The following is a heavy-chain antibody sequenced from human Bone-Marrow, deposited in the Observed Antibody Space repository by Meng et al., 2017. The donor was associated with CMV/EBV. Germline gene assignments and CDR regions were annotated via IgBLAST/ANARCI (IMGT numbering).Heavy chain of an antibody. CDR2: IYYSGST. CDR3: ARDLAGNAFFDY. V-gene: IGHV4-31*03. CDR1: GGSISSGGYY. Sequence: TVSGGSISSGGYYWSWIRQHPGKGLEWIGYIYYSGSTYYNPSLKSRVTISVDTSKNQFSLKLSSVTAADTAVYYCARDLAGNAFFDYWGREPWSPSPQ. J-gene: IGHJ4*02.